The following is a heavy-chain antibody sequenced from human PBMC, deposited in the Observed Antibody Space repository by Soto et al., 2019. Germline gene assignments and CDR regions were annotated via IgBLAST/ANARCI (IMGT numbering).Heavy chain of an antibody. CDR3: ARDRRIAAGPRNAYYYGMGV. Sequence: QVQLVQSGAEVKKPGSSVKVSCKASGGTFSSYAISWVRQAPGQGLEWMGGSIPIFGTANYAQKFQGRVTITEDGSKSTAYMEVSSVRSEDTAVFYCARDRRIAAGPRNAYYYGMGVWGQGTTVTVSS. V-gene: IGHV1-69*01. J-gene: IGHJ6*02. CDR1: GGTFSSYA. CDR2: SIPIFGTA. D-gene: IGHD6-6*01.